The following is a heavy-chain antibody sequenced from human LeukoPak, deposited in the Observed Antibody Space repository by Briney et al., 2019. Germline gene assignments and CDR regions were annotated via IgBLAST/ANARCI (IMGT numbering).Heavy chain of an antibody. CDR3: AFLVVPAPIDYMDV. V-gene: IGHV4-34*01. D-gene: IGHD2-2*01. Sequence: PSETLSLTCAVYGGSFSGYYWSWIRQPPGKGLEWFGEINHSGTTKYNPSLKSRVTISVDTSKNQFSLKLSSVTAADTAVYYCAFLVVPAPIDYMDVWNKGTTVTVSS. J-gene: IGHJ6*03. CDR2: INHSGTT. CDR1: GGSFSGYY.